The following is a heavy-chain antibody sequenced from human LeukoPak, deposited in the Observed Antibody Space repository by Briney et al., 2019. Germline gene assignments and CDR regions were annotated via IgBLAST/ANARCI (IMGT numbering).Heavy chain of an antibody. D-gene: IGHD2-2*01. CDR1: GYTFTGYY. Sequence: ASVKVSCKASGYTFTGYYMHWVRQAPGQGLEWMGWINPNSGGTNYAQKFQGRVTMTRDTSISTAYMELSRLRSDDTAVYYCARDRTCSSTSCPYYYYYGMDVWGQGTTVTVSS. J-gene: IGHJ6*02. CDR2: INPNSGGT. V-gene: IGHV1-2*02. CDR3: ARDRTCSSTSCPYYYYYGMDV.